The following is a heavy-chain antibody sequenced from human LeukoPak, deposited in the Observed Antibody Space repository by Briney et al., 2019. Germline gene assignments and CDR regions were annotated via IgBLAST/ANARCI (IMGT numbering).Heavy chain of an antibody. Sequence: SETLSLTCTVSGGSISSYYWSWIRQPPGKGLEWIGYIYYSGSTNYNPSLKSRVTISVDTSKNQFSLKLSSVTAADTAVYYCARVFPDSSGWYFDYWGQGTLVTVSS. CDR3: ARVFPDSSGWYFDY. CDR2: IYYSGST. V-gene: IGHV4-59*01. CDR1: GGSISSYY. J-gene: IGHJ4*02. D-gene: IGHD6-19*01.